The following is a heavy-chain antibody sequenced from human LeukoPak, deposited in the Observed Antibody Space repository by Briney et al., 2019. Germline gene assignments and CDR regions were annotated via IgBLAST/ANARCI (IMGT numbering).Heavy chain of an antibody. D-gene: IGHD5-24*01. CDR3: ARHRSKWLQSSFDY. J-gene: IGHJ4*02. V-gene: IGHV4-34*01. CDR2: INHSGST. Sequence: PSETLSLTCAVYGGSFSGYYWSWIRQPPGKGLEWIGEINHSGSTNYNPSLKSRVTISVDTSKNQFSLKLSSVPAADTAVYYCARHRSKWLQSSFDYWGQGTLVTVSS. CDR1: GGSFSGYY.